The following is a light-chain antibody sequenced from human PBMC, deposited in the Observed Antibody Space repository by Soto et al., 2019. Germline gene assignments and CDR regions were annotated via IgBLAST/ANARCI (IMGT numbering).Light chain of an antibody. Sequence: DIQMTQSPSSLSVSVGVRVTITCRASETINTWLAWYQQKPGKAPKILIYDASKLERGVPSRLSGSGSGAEFTLTISSLQPDDLGTYYCQQYSSDPLTFGGGTKVEL. CDR3: QQYSSDPLT. V-gene: IGKV1-5*01. CDR2: DAS. J-gene: IGKJ4*01. CDR1: ETINTW.